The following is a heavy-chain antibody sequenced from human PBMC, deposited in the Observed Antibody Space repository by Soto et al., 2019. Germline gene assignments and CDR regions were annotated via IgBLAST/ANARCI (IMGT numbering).Heavy chain of an antibody. V-gene: IGHV4-4*09. CDR2: HHSDSI. CDR1: GGFMSRQH. D-gene: IGHD3-16*01. Sequence: QVQLQESGPGLVKPSETLSLTCTVSGGFMSRQHWSWIRQPPGKGLEWIGHHSDSINYIPSLRSRRTISTDTSKNQPSLKLTSKTAADPAVYYCVIYNVGEGGRGYWGQGTLVAVSS. CDR3: VIYNVGEGGRGY. J-gene: IGHJ4*02.